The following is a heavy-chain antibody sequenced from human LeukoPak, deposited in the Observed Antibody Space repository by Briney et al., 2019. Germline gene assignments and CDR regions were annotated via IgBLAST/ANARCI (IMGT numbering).Heavy chain of an antibody. J-gene: IGHJ3*02. CDR3: ARGVLLWFGELYAFDI. CDR1: GGSISSYY. V-gene: IGHV4-59*01. CDR2: IYYSGST. D-gene: IGHD3-10*01. Sequence: SETLSLTCTVSGGSISSYYWSWIRQPPGKGLEWIGYIYYSGSTNYNPSLKSRVTISVDTSKNQFSLKLSSATAADTAVYYCARGVLLWFGELYAFDIWGQGTMVTVSS.